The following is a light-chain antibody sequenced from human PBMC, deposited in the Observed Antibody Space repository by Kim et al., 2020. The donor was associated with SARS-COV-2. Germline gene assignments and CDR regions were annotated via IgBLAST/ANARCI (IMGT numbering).Light chain of an antibody. CDR1: KLGDKY. CDR2: QDN. J-gene: IGLJ2*01. V-gene: IGLV3-1*01. CDR3: QAWDNTIVV. Sequence: SYELTQPPSVSVSPGQTASISCSGDKLGDKYISWYQQKPGKAPTLVIYQDNNRPSGIPERFSGSNSGNAATLTISGAQALDEADYFCQAWDNTIVVFGGG.